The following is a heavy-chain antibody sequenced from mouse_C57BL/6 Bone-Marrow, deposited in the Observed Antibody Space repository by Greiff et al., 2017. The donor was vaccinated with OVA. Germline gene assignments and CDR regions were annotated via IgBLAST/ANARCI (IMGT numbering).Heavy chain of an antibody. CDR3: ARPDDGYFCYWYFDV. J-gene: IGHJ1*03. Sequence: EVKLMESGGGLVKPGGSLKLSCAASGFTFSDYGMHWVRQAPEKGLEWVAYISSGSSTIYYADTVKGRFTISRDNAKNTLFLHMTSLRSEDTAMYYCARPDDGYFCYWYFDVWGTGTTVTVSS. CDR2: ISSGSSTI. CDR1: GFTFSDYG. V-gene: IGHV5-17*01. D-gene: IGHD2-3*01.